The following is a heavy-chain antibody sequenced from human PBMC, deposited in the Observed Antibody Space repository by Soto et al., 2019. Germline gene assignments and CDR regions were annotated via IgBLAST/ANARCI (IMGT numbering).Heavy chain of an antibody. D-gene: IGHD5-12*01. V-gene: IGHV4-30-4*08. CDR1: GDPITSYF. Sequence: PSETLSLTCTVSGDPITSYFWTWLRQPPGKGLEWIGYIYYSGSTYFNPSLKSRVTISKDTSRNQFSLRLSSVTAADTAVYYCARAIVVTIGGMDVWGQGTTVTVSS. J-gene: IGHJ6*02. CDR2: IYYSGST. CDR3: ARAIVVTIGGMDV.